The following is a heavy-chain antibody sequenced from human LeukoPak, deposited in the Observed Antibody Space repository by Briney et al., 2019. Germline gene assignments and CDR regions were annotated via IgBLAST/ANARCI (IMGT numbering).Heavy chain of an antibody. Sequence: ASVTVSCKATGYTFTSYVINWLRQATGQGLEWMGWMNPNSGNTGYAQKFQGRVTMTRNTSISTAYMELSSLRSEDTAVYYCARDVSSRYYYFRDPGGYYYCMYVWGQGSTVTVSS. CDR2: MNPNSGNT. CDR3: ARDVSSRYYYFRDPGGYYYCMYV. V-gene: IGHV1-8*01. J-gene: IGHJ6*02. CDR1: GYTFTSYV. D-gene: IGHD3-22*01.